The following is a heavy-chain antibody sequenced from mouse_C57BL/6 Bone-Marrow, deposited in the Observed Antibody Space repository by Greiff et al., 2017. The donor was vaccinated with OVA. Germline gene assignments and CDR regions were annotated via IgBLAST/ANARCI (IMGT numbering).Heavy chain of an antibody. CDR1: GYSITSGYY. CDR2: ISYDGSN. J-gene: IGHJ2*01. Sequence: EVQLQESGPGLVKPSQSLSLTCSVTGYSITSGYYWNWIRQFPGNKLEWMGYISYDGSNNYNPSLKNRIPITRDTSKNQFFLKLTSVTTEDTATYYCARGYGSSYNWGQGTTLTVSS. V-gene: IGHV3-6*01. CDR3: ARGYGSSYN. D-gene: IGHD1-1*01.